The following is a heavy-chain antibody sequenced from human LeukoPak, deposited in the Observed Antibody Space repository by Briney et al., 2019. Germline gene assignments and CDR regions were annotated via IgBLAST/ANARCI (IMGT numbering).Heavy chain of an antibody. CDR1: GFTFSNYA. D-gene: IGHD2-8*02. J-gene: IGHJ4*02. Sequence: PGGSLRLSCAASGFTFSNYAISGVRQAPGKGLEWVSCISCNGDSAYYADSVKGRFTISRDNSKNTLYLQMNSLRAEGTAIYYCVRKDRVTGGYDYWGQRTLVTVSS. CDR2: ISCNGDSA. CDR3: VRKDRVTGGYDY. V-gene: IGHV3-23*01.